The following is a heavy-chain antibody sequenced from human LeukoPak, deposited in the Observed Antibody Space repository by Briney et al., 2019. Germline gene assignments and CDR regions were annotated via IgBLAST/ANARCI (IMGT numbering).Heavy chain of an antibody. J-gene: IGHJ4*02. Sequence: GGSLRLSCAPSGFTFDNFAMTWVRQAPGKGLEWVSEITGSGGSTYYADSVKGRFTISRDNSKNTLYLQMNSLRAEDTAIYYCARDLFDLDYWAEGTRVPVS. CDR3: ARDLFDLDY. CDR1: GFTFDNFA. CDR2: ITGSGGST. V-gene: IGHV3-23*01. D-gene: IGHD3-10*01.